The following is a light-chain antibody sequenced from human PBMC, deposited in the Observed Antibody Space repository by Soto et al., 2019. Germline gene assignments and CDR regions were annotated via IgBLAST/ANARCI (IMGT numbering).Light chain of an antibody. Sequence: EIVMTQSPATLSVSPGERATLSCRASQSVSSDLAWYHQKPGQAPRLLIHDTSMRATGIPARFSGSGSGTDFTLTISSLGPEDFAVYYCQQYGSPLTFGGGTKVDIK. V-gene: IGKV3D-15*01. J-gene: IGKJ4*01. CDR2: DTS. CDR1: QSVSSD. CDR3: QQYGSPLT.